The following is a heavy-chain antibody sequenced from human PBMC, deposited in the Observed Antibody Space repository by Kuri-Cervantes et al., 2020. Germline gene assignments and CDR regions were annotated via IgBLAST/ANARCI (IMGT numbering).Heavy chain of an antibody. CDR1: GGTFNSYA. D-gene: IGHD1-26*01. Sequence: SVKVSCKASGGTFNSYAISWVRQAPGRGLEWMGGIIPIFGTANYAQKFQGRVTTTTDESTSTAYMELSSLRSEDTAVYYCASGSGSYYYFDYWGQGTLVTVSS. CDR3: ASGSGSYYYFDY. V-gene: IGHV1-69*05. CDR2: IIPIFGTA. J-gene: IGHJ4*02.